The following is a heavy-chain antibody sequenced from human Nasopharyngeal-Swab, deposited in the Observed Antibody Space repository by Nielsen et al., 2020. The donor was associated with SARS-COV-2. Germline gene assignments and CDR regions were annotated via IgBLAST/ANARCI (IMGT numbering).Heavy chain of an antibody. V-gene: IGHV3-9*01. J-gene: IGHJ5*02. Sequence: SLKISCAASGFTFDDYAMHWVRQAPGKGLEWVSGISWNSGSIGYADSVKGRFTISRDNAKNSLYLQMNSLRAEDTAVYYCASSTAGGYRYNWFDPWGQGTLVTVSS. CDR2: ISWNSGSI. D-gene: IGHD3-22*01. CDR1: GFTFDDYA. CDR3: ASSTAGGYRYNWFDP.